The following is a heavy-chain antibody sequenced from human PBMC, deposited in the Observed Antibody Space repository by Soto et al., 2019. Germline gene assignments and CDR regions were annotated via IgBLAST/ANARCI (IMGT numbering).Heavy chain of an antibody. CDR1: GFTFDDYA. D-gene: IGHD3-3*01. Sequence: GGSLRLSCAASGFTFDDYAMHWVRQAPGKGLEWVSGISWNGGGIGYADSVKGRFTISRDNAKNSLYLQMNSLRAEDTALYYCAKDSWGGNYDFWWSEFDYWGQGTLVTVSS. CDR2: ISWNGGGI. V-gene: IGHV3-9*01. J-gene: IGHJ4*02. CDR3: AKDSWGGNYDFWWSEFDY.